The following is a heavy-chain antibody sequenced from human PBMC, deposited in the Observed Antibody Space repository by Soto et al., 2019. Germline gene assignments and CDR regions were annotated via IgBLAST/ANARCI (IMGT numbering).Heavy chain of an antibody. CDR3: ARRVIGSSRAFDI. J-gene: IGHJ3*02. Sequence: GSLRLSCAASGFAFSSHPMSWVRQAPEKGLEWVAGISDGGDLTYNADSVRGRFTISRDNSRNTLYLQMNSLRAEDAAVYYCARRVIGSSRAFDIWGQGTMVTVSS. D-gene: IGHD3-10*01. CDR1: GFAFSSHP. CDR2: ISDGGDLT. V-gene: IGHV3-23*01.